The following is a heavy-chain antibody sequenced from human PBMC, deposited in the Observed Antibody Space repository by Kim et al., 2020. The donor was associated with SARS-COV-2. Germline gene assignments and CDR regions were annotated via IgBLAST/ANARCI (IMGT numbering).Heavy chain of an antibody. Sequence: ASVKVSCKASGYTFTSYAINWVRQAPGQGLEWMGWINTNTGNPTYAQGFTGRFVFSLDTSVSTAYLQISSLKAEDTAVYYCARDGRGRYDSSSWYFLGYNWFDPWGQGTLVTVSS. D-gene: IGHD6-13*01. CDR1: GYTFTSYA. V-gene: IGHV7-4-1*02. CDR2: INTNTGNP. J-gene: IGHJ5*02. CDR3: ARDGRGRYDSSSWYFLGYNWFDP.